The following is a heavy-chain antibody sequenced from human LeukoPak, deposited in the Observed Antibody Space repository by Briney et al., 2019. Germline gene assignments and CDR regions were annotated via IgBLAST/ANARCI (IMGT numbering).Heavy chain of an antibody. CDR1: GFTFSSYG. CDR2: ISSSGSTI. D-gene: IGHD2-15*01. Sequence: GGSLRLSCAASGFTFSSYGMHWVRQAPGKGLEWVSYISSSGSTIYYADSVKGRFTISRDNAKNSLYLQMNSLRAEDTAVYYCARVLRYCSGGSCYAQSGYFDYWGQGTLVTVSS. CDR3: ARVLRYCSGGSCYAQSGYFDY. V-gene: IGHV3-48*04. J-gene: IGHJ4*02.